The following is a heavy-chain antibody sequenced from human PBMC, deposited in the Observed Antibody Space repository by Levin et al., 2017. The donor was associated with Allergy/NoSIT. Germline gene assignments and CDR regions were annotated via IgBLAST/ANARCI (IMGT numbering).Heavy chain of an antibody. CDR1: GGSISSSSYY. D-gene: IGHD5-24*01. V-gene: IGHV4-39*01. Sequence: ASETLSLTCTVSGGSISSSSYYWDWMRQPPGKGLEWIGNIYYSGNTYYNPSLKSRITISVDTSKNQFSLKLSSVTAADTAVYYCARHPTSRSGFDPWGQGTLVTVSS. CDR3: ARHPTSRSGFDP. CDR2: IYYSGNT. J-gene: IGHJ5*02.